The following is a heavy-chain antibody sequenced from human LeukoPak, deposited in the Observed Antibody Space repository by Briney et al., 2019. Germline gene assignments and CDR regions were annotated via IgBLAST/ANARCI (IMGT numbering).Heavy chain of an antibody. CDR1: GYTFTGYY. V-gene: IGHV1-2*02. D-gene: IGHD6-19*01. CDR3: AAVAGLGNAFDI. J-gene: IGHJ4*02. Sequence: ASVKVSCKASGYTFTGYYMHWVRQAPGQGLEWMGWINPNSGGTNYAQKFQGRVTMTRDTSISTAYMELSRLRSDDTAVYYCAAVAGLGNAFDIWGQGTLVTVSS. CDR2: INPNSGGT.